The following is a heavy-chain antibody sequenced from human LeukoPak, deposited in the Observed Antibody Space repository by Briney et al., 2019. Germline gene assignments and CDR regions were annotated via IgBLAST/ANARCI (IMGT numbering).Heavy chain of an antibody. CDR2: IYHSGST. CDR3: ARGRNSGSYLGRRNWFDP. D-gene: IGHD1-26*01. CDR1: GGSISSGGYS. V-gene: IGHV4-30-2*01. Sequence: SETLSLTCAVSGGSISSGGYSWRWIRQPPGKGLEWIGYIYHSGSTYYNPSLKSRVTISVDRSKDQFSLKLSSVTAADTAVYYCARGRNSGSYLGRRNWFDPWGQGTLVTVSS. J-gene: IGHJ5*02.